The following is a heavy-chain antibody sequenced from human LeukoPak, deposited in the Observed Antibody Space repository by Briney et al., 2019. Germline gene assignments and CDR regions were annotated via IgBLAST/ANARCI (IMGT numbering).Heavy chain of an antibody. CDR2: IKQDGSEK. Sequence: GGSLRLSCAASGFTFSSYWMSWVRQAPGKGLEWVANIKQDGSEKYYVDSVKGRFTISRDNAKNSLYLQMNSLRAGDTAVYYCAKGSKLVVITRDHYMAVWGKGTTVTISS. D-gene: IGHD3-22*01. V-gene: IGHV3-7*01. CDR3: AKGSKLVVITRDHYMAV. CDR1: GFTFSSYW. J-gene: IGHJ6*03.